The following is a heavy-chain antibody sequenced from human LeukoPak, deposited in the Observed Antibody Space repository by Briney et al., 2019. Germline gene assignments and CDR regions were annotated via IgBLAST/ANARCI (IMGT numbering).Heavy chain of an antibody. D-gene: IGHD5-24*01. CDR1: GYTFTSYY. CDR2: INPSGGST. V-gene: IGHV1-46*01. CDR3: ATGEMATPNAMGV. Sequence: ASVKVSCKASGYTFTSYYMHWVRQAPGQGLEWMGIINPSGGSTSYARKFQGRVTMTRDMSTSTVYMELSSLRSEDTAVYYCATGEMATPNAMGVWGKGTTVTVSS. J-gene: IGHJ6*04.